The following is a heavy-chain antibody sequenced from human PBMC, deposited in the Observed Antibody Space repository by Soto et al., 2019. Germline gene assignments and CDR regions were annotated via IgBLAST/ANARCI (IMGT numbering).Heavy chain of an antibody. D-gene: IGHD3-10*01. CDR3: ARDWASMVRGVIHWFDP. CDR1: GGTFSSYA. Sequence: QVQLVQSGAEVKKPGSSVKVSCKASGGTFSSYAISWVRQAPGQGLEWMGGIITIFGTANYAQKFQGRVTITADESTSTAYMELSSLRAEDTAVYYCARDWASMVRGVIHWFDPWGQGTLVTVSS. V-gene: IGHV1-69*01. CDR2: IITIFGTA. J-gene: IGHJ5*02.